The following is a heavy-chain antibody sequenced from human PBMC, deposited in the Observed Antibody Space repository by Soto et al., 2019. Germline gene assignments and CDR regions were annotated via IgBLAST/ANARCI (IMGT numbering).Heavy chain of an antibody. CDR1: GFTFNNYA. D-gene: IGHD3-10*01. CDR2: ISGGGDTT. CDR3: ATGRGGSGSLTPRLDF. Sequence: EVQLLDSGGGLVQPGGSLRLSCAASGFTFNNYAMTWVRQAPGKGLEWVSAISGGGDTTSYADSVKGRFTVSRDGSKNTLYLQMSSQGAEATALYYCATGRGGSGSLTPRLDFWGQGTLVTVSS. J-gene: IGHJ4*02. V-gene: IGHV3-23*01.